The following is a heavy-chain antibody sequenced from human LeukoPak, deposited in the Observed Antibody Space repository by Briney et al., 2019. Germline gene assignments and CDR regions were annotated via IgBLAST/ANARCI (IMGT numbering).Heavy chain of an antibody. V-gene: IGHV4-38-2*02. J-gene: IGHJ6*02. CDR2: IYHTGST. CDR1: GHSIINSYY. Sequence: SETLSLTCTVSGHSIINSYYWGWIRQPPGKGLEWIGSIYHTGSTYYNPSLKSRVTISVDTSKNQFSLKLKSVTAADTAVYYCARDPPSYSSGGGMDVWGQGTTVTVSS. D-gene: IGHD6-25*01. CDR3: ARDPPSYSSGGGMDV.